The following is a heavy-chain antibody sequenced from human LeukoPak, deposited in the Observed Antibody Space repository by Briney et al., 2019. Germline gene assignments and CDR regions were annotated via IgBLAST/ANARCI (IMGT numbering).Heavy chain of an antibody. CDR2: IQNDGSNK. D-gene: IGHD2-2*01. J-gene: IGHJ1*01. Sequence: GGSLRLSCVASGFTFSDYGIPWVRQAPGKGLDWVAFIQNDGSNKYYGDSVKGRFTISRDNSKNTLYLQMNSLRAEDTAVYYCARGLSRREYFDHWGQGTLVTV. CDR3: ARGLSRREYFDH. V-gene: IGHV3-30*02. CDR1: GFTFSDYG.